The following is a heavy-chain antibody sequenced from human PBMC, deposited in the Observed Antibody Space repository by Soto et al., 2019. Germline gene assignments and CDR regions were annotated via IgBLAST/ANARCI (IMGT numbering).Heavy chain of an antibody. V-gene: IGHV1-69*13. D-gene: IGHD6-6*01. CDR2: IIPIFGTA. CDR3: ARDLSFLRSSSGFDY. Sequence: SVKVSCKASGGTFSSYAISWVRQAPGQGLEWMGGIIPIFGTANYAQKFQGRVTITADESTSTAYMELSSLRSEDTAVYYCARDLSFLRSSSGFDYWGQGTLVTVSS. CDR1: GGTFSSYA. J-gene: IGHJ4*02.